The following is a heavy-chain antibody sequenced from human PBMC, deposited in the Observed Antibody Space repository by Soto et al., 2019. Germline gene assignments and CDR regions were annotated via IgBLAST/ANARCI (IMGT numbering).Heavy chain of an antibody. D-gene: IGHD3-22*01. CDR1: GFSFNRSGMS. J-gene: IGHJ4*02. CDR3: AHSQADSRESYRQFAF. Sequence: QITLKESGPPLVKPTQTLTLTCTFSGFSFNRSGMSVGWIRQPPGKGLEWLALIYWDGDNRYSPSLKTTHAIXKXAXRXXVVRTMTDVDPVDTPTYYSAHSQADSRESYRQFAFWGQGTRVTASS. CDR2: IYWDGDN. V-gene: IGHV2-5*02.